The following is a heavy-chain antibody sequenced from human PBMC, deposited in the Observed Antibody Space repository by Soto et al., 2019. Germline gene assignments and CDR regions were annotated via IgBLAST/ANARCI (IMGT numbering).Heavy chain of an antibody. J-gene: IGHJ5*02. Sequence: QVQLVQSGAEVKKPGSSVKVSCKASGGTFSSYAISWVRQASGLGLGWMGGIVPIYGTANYAQKFQGRVKITEDESTSTAYMALSSLRSEDTAVYYWARSGDNSLFGACDPWGQGTLVTVSS. CDR3: ARSGDNSLFGACDP. D-gene: IGHD1-20*01. CDR1: GGTFSSYA. CDR2: IVPIYGTA. V-gene: IGHV1-69*01.